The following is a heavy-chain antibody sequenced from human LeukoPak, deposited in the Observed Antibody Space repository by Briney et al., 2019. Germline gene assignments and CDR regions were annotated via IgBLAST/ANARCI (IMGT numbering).Heavy chain of an antibody. Sequence: SETLSLTCTVSGGSISSSSYYWGWIRQPPGTGLEWIGSIYYSGSTYYNPSLKSRVTISVDTSKNQFSLRLSSVTAADTAVYYCARVKEAFGGWFDPWGQRTLVTVSS. V-gene: IGHV4-39*01. CDR2: IYYSGST. J-gene: IGHJ5*02. D-gene: IGHD3-3*01. CDR3: ARVKEAFGGWFDP. CDR1: GGSISSSSYY.